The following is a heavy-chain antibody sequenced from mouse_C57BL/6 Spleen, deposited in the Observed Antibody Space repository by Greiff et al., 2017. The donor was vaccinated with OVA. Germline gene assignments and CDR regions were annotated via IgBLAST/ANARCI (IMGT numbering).Heavy chain of an antibody. J-gene: IGHJ4*01. CDR1: GYSITSGYY. CDR2: ISYDGSN. V-gene: IGHV3-6*01. Sequence: EVKLMESGPGLVKPSQSLSLTCSVTGYSITSGYYWNWIRQFPGNKLEWMGYISYDGSNNYNPSLKNRISITRDTSKNQFFLKFNSVTTEDTATYYGERLDDGYCGYAVDYWGQGTSVTVSS. D-gene: IGHD2-3*01. CDR3: ERLDDGYCGYAVDY.